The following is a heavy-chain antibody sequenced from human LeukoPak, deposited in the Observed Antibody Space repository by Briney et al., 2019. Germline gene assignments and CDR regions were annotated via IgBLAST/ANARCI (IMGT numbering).Heavy chain of an antibody. CDR2: MNPNSGNT. V-gene: IGHV1-8*03. Sequence: ASVKVSCKASGYTFTSYDINWVRQATGQGLEWMGWMNPNSGNTGYAQKFQGRVTITRNTSISTAYMELSSVTAADTAVYYCARNSIAVAGYFDYWGQGTLVTVSS. D-gene: IGHD6-19*01. CDR1: GYTFTSYD. CDR3: ARNSIAVAGYFDY. J-gene: IGHJ4*02.